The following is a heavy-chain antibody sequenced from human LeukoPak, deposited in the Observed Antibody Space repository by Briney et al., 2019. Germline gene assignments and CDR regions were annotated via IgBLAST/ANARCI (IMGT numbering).Heavy chain of an antibody. CDR3: ARDLSSSWSPRFDP. D-gene: IGHD6-13*01. J-gene: IGHJ5*02. CDR2: INPNSGGT. V-gene: IGHV1-2*02. Sequence: ASVKVSCKASGYTFTGYYMHWVRQAPGQGLEWMGWINPNSGGTNYAQKFQGRVTMTRDTSIGTAYMELSRLRSDDTAVYYCARDLSSSWSPRFDPWGQGTLVTVSS. CDR1: GYTFTGYY.